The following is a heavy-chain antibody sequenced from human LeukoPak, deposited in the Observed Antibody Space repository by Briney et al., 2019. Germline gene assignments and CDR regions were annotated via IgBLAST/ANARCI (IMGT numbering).Heavy chain of an antibody. J-gene: IGHJ4*02. Sequence: PSGTLSLTCAVSGGSISSSNWWSWVRQPPGKGLEWIGEIHHSGSTNYNPSLKSRVTISVDKSKNQFSLKLSSVTAADTAVYYCASLADYYGSGSYYRNDYWGQGTLVTVSS. CDR1: GGSISSSNW. CDR3: ASLADYYGSGSYYRNDY. V-gene: IGHV4-4*02. CDR2: IHHSGST. D-gene: IGHD3-10*01.